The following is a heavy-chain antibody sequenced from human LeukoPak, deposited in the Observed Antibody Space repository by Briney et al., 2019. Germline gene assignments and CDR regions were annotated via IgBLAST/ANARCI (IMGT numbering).Heavy chain of an antibody. CDR3: GGEFSSSPASMDV. V-gene: IGHV3-21*01. D-gene: IGHD6-13*01. CDR1: GFAFRTCS. J-gene: IGHJ6*02. Sequence: GGSLRLSCAASGFAFRTCSMSWVRQAPGKGLEWVSSIGSSSHYVYYADAVKGRFPISRDNAKNSLYLQMNSLREEDTAVYYCGGEFSSSPASMDVWGQGSTVTVSS. CDR2: IGSSSHYV.